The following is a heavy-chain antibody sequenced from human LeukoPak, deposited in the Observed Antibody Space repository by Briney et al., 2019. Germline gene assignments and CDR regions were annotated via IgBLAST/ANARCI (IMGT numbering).Heavy chain of an antibody. CDR2: IYYSGST. CDR3: AREVYCSSTSCYAPFFDY. Sequence: SETLSLTCTVSGGSISSYYWSWIRQPPGKGLEWIGYIYYSGSTNYNPSFKSRVTISVDTSKNQFSLKLSSVTAADTAVYYCAREVYCSSTSCYAPFFDYWGQGTLVTVSS. D-gene: IGHD2-2*01. CDR1: GGSISSYY. J-gene: IGHJ4*02. V-gene: IGHV4-59*01.